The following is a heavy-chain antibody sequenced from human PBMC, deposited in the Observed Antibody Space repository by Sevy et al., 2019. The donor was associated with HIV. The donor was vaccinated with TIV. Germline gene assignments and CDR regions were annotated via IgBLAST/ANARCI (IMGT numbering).Heavy chain of an antibody. D-gene: IGHD2-2*01. CDR3: AGPSKRCTRTSCPFGAFDM. Sequence: GGSLRLSCAASGFIFSDYNYMIWIRQSPGKGLEWISYISSSGTKYYRESVKGRFTVSRDNAKNSLYLQMNNLRAEDMAMYYCAGPSKRCTRTSCPFGAFDMWGQGTMVTVSS. CDR1: GFIFSDYNY. J-gene: IGHJ3*02. CDR2: ISSSGTK. V-gene: IGHV3-11*01.